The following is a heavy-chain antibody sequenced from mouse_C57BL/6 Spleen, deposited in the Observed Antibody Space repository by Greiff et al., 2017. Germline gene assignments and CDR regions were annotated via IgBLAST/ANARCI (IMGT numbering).Heavy chain of an antibody. Sequence: QVQLQQSGAELVKPGASVKMSCKASGYTFTSYWITWVKQRPGQGLEWIGDIYPGSGSTNYNEKFKSKATLTVDTSSSTAYMQLSSLTSEDSAVYYGARDYGSSTWYFDVWGTGTTVTVSS. J-gene: IGHJ1*03. CDR1: GYTFTSYW. CDR2: IYPGSGST. V-gene: IGHV1-55*01. CDR3: ARDYGSSTWYFDV. D-gene: IGHD1-1*01.